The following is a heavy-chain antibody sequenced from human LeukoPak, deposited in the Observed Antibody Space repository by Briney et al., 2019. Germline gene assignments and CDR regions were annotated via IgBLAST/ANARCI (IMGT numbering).Heavy chain of an antibody. CDR1: GYTFTGYY. J-gene: IGHJ6*03. V-gene: IGHV1-2*02. CDR2: INPNSGGT. Sequence: ASVKVSCKASGYTFTGYYMRWVRQAPGQGLEWMGWINPNSGGTNYAQKFQGRVTMTRDTSISTAYMELSRLRSDDTAVYYCATSDGSYYYYYMDVWGKGTTVTVSS. CDR3: ATSDGSYYYYYMDV. D-gene: IGHD6-25*01.